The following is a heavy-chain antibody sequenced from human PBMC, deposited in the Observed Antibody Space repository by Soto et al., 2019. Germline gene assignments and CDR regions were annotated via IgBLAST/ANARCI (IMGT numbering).Heavy chain of an antibody. Sequence: EVQLLESGGGLEQPGASLRLSCVASGFTFSNYAMNWIRQAPGKGLEWVSSISGSDDRTFFADSVKGRFTISRDNSKDTVFLQMNNLRGEDTALYYCTKGGRGIDIFFDSWGQGTLVSVSS. CDR3: TKGGRGIDIFFDS. V-gene: IGHV3-23*01. CDR1: GFTFSNYA. CDR2: ISGSDDRT. J-gene: IGHJ4*02. D-gene: IGHD3-9*01.